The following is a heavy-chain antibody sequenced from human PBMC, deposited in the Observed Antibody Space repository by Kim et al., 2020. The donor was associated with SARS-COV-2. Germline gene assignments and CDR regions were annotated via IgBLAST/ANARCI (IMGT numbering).Heavy chain of an antibody. D-gene: IGHD3-16*01. CDR2: ISSSSSYI. Sequence: GGSLRLSCAASGFTFSSYSMNWVRQAPGKGLEWVSSISSSSSYIYYADSMKGRFTISRDNAKNSLYLQMNGLRAEDTAVYYCARDWGGSETPFDYCGQGTLVTVSS. J-gene: IGHJ4*02. CDR1: GFTFSSYS. V-gene: IGHV3-21*01. CDR3: ARDWGGSETPFDY.